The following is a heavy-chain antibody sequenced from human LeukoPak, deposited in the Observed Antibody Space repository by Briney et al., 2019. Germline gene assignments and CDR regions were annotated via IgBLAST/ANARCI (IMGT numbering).Heavy chain of an antibody. V-gene: IGHV3-21*01. Sequence: GGSLRLSCAASGFTFSSYNMNWVRQAPGKGLEWVSSISSSSSYIYYADSVKGRFTISRDNAKNSLYLQMNSLRAEDTAVYYCARDGTSMDIVATIGEYYDYVWGSYRFDYWGQGTLVTVSS. CDR3: ARDGTSMDIVATIGEYYDYVWGSYRFDY. CDR2: ISSSSSYI. J-gene: IGHJ4*02. CDR1: GFTFSSYN. D-gene: IGHD3-16*02.